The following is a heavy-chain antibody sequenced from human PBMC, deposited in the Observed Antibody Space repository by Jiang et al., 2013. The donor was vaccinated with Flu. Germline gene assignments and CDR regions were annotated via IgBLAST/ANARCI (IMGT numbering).Heavy chain of an antibody. V-gene: IGHV4-39*01. Sequence: GLVKPSETLSLTCTASVGSINTRDYYWGWIRQPPGKGLEWIGYIYYSGSTYYNPALKSRVTISVDTSKNQFSLKLSSVTAADTAVYYCARLGSVGYCSGGSCSGYWFDPWGQGTLVTVSS. J-gene: IGHJ5*02. D-gene: IGHD2-15*01. CDR3: ARLGSVGYCSGGSCSGYWFDP. CDR1: VGSINTRDYY. CDR2: IYYSGST.